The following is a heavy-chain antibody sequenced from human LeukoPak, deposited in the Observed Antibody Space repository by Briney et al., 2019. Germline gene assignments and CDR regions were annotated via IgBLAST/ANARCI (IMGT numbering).Heavy chain of an antibody. J-gene: IGHJ4*02. D-gene: IGHD5-18*01. Sequence: SETLSLTCTVSGVSIRSGDYYWGWVRQSPGKGLEWIGSIYYSGSTYYNPSLKSRVTISVDTSKNQFSLKLSSVTAADTAVYYCASLRGYGYGSLDYWGQGTLVTVSS. CDR1: GVSIRSGDYY. CDR3: ASLRGYGYGSLDY. V-gene: IGHV4-39*07. CDR2: IYYSGST.